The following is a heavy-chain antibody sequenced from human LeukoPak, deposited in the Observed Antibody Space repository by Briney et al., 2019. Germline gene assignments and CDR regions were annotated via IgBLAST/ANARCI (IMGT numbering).Heavy chain of an antibody. J-gene: IGHJ4*02. Sequence: PPGGSLRLSCAASGFTFSSYAMSWLRHAPGKGLEGVSAISGSAYSTYYADSVKGRFTISRDNSKNTLYLQMNSLRAEDTAVYYCAKEAGYSGYDFPDFWGQGTLVTVSS. CDR3: AKEAGYSGYDFPDF. CDR2: ISGSAYST. V-gene: IGHV3-23*01. D-gene: IGHD5-12*01. CDR1: GFTFSSYA.